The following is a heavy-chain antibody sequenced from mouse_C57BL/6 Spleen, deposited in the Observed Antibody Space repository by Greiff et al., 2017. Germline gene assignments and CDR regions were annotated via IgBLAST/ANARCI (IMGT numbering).Heavy chain of an antibody. J-gene: IGHJ4*01. Sequence: VMLVESGPGLVAPSQSLSITCTVSGFSLTSYGVHWVRQPPGKGLEWLVVIWSDGSTTYNSALKSRLSISKDNSKSQVFLKMNSLQTDDTAMYYCARHGGNSYYAMDYWGQGTSVTVSS. D-gene: IGHD2-1*01. CDR2: IWSDGST. CDR1: GFSLTSYG. CDR3: ARHGGNSYYAMDY. V-gene: IGHV2-6-1*01.